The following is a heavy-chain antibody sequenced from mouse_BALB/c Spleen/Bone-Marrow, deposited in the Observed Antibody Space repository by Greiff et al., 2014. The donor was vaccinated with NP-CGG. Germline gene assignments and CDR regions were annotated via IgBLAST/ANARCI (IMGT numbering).Heavy chain of an antibody. Sequence: VQLKQSGAELVKPGASVKLSCKASGYTFTSYLMHWVKQRPGQGLEWIGEINPCIGRTNYNENFKGKATLTADKSSSTAYMQLNSLTSEDSASYYCARPSYDPYIDYWGQGTTLTVSS. D-gene: IGHD2-12*01. CDR1: GYTFTSYL. CDR3: ARPSYDPYIDY. CDR2: INPCIGRT. J-gene: IGHJ2*01. V-gene: IGHV1S81*02.